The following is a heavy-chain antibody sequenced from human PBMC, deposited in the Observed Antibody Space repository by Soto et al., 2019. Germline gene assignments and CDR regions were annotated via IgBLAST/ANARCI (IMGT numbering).Heavy chain of an antibody. D-gene: IGHD1-26*01. Sequence: EVQLVESGGGLVQPWGSVRLSCAGSGFTFSVSSMHWVRQAPGKGLEWLGRIRSKANNNATIYSESVRGRFIISRDDAQDTMFLQMSSLRTEDTAMYYCVIEGAGCVHCGQVTLVTVSS. J-gene: IGHJ4*02. V-gene: IGHV3-73*01. CDR3: VIEGAGCVH. CDR2: IRSKANNNAT. CDR1: GFTFSVSS.